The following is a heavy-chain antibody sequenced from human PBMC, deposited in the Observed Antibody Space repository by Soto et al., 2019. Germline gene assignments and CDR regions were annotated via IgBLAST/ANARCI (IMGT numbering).Heavy chain of an antibody. V-gene: IGHV4-61*01. CDR3: ARDKLPDDYVWGSYRSNGMDV. D-gene: IGHD3-16*02. Sequence: SETLSLTCTVSGGSVSSGSYYWSWIRQPPGKGLEWIGYIYYSGSTNYNPSLKSRVTISVDTSKNQFSLKLSSVTAADTAVYYCARDKLPDDYVWGSYRSNGMDVWGQGTTVTVS. CDR2: IYYSGST. J-gene: IGHJ6*02. CDR1: GGSVSSGSYY.